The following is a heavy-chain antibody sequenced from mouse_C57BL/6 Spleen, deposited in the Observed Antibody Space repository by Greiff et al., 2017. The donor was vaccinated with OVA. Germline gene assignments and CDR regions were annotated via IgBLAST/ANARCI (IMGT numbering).Heavy chain of an antibody. CDR3: ARQTAQAPLDY. D-gene: IGHD3-2*02. Sequence: QVHVKQPGAELVKPGASVKLSCKASGYTFTSYWMHWVKQRPGQGLEWIGMIHPNSGSTNYNEKFKSKATLTVDKSSSTAYMQLSSLTSEDSAVYYCARQTAQAPLDYWGQGTTLTVSS. CDR2: IHPNSGST. J-gene: IGHJ2*01. CDR1: GYTFTSYW. V-gene: IGHV1-64*01.